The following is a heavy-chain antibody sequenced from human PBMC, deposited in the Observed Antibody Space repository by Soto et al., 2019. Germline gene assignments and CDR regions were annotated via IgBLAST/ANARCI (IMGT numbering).Heavy chain of an antibody. V-gene: IGHV4-31*03. Sequence: TSETLSLTCTVSGGSISRGGYYWSWIRQHPGKGLEWIGYIYYSGSTYYNPSLKSRVTISVDTSKNQFSLKLSSVTAADTAVYYCASGYSSSWYLYWGQGTLVTVPS. CDR2: IYYSGST. CDR1: GGSISRGGYY. CDR3: ASGYSSSWYLY. J-gene: IGHJ4*02. D-gene: IGHD6-13*01.